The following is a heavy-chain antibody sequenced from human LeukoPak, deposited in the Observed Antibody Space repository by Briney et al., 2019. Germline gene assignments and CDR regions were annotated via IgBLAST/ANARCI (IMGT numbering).Heavy chain of an antibody. D-gene: IGHD6-19*01. CDR2: IYSGGST. V-gene: IGHV3-66*01. CDR3: ARETEYSSGCLDY. CDR1: GFTVSSNY. Sequence: GGSLRLSCAASGFTVSSNYMSWVRQAPGKGLEWVSVIYSGGSTYYADSVKGRFTISRDNSKNTLYLQMNSLRAEDTAVYYCARETEYSSGCLDYWGQGTLVTVSP. J-gene: IGHJ4*02.